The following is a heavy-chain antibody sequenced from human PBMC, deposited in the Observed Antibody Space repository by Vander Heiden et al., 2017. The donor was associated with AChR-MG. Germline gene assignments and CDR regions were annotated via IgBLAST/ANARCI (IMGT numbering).Heavy chain of an antibody. CDR3: AKVLLLSIGEADS. D-gene: IGHD3-10*01. Sequence: EVQLLESGGGLAQPGWSLRLSCAASGFTFGGYAMSWVRQAPGMGLASVSAISGSGGSTYYADAVKARFTISRDTSKNTLYLQMNSMRAEDTAVYYCAKVLLLSIGEADSWGQGTLVTVSS. CDR1: GFTFGGYA. CDR2: ISGSGGST. J-gene: IGHJ5*01. V-gene: IGHV3-23*01.